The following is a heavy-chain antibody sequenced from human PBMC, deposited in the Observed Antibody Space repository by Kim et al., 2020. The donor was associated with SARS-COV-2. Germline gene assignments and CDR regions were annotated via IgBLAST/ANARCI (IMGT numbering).Heavy chain of an antibody. CDR3: ARVNRITIFGVVIWGEDYYYGMDV. CDR2: INTNTGNP. Sequence: ASVKVSCKASGYTFTSYAMNWVRQAPGQGLEWMGWINTNTGNPTYAQGFTGRFVFSLDTSVSTAYLQISSLKAEDTAVYYCARVNRITIFGVVIWGEDYYYGMDVWGQGTTVTVSS. D-gene: IGHD3-3*01. CDR1: GYTFTSYA. J-gene: IGHJ6*02. V-gene: IGHV7-4-1*02.